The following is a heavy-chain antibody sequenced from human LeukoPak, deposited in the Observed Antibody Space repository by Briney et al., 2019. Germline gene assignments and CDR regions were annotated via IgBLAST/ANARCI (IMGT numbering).Heavy chain of an antibody. V-gene: IGHV3-23*01. J-gene: IGHJ4*02. CDR3: ARRSGIAVAGAFDY. Sequence: GGSLRLSCAASGFTFSNYAMRWVRQAPGKGLEWVSGISGSGDSTYYADSVKGRFTISRDNSKNTLYLQMNSLRAEDTAVYYCARRSGIAVAGAFDYGGQGTLVTVSS. D-gene: IGHD6-19*01. CDR2: ISGSGDST. CDR1: GFTFSNYA.